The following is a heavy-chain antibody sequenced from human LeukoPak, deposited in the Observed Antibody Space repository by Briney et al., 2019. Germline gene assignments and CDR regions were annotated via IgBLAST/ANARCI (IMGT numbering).Heavy chain of an antibody. D-gene: IGHD3-16*01. CDR3: AGDRWGSNYFDY. Sequence: GGSLRLSCAASGFTFSSYEMNWVRQAPGKGVEWVSYISSSGGTPFYADSVQGRFTISRDNAKNSLYLQMNSLRGEDTAVYYCAGDRWGSNYFDYWGQGTLVTVSS. CDR1: GFTFSSYE. V-gene: IGHV3-48*03. J-gene: IGHJ4*02. CDR2: ISSSGGTP.